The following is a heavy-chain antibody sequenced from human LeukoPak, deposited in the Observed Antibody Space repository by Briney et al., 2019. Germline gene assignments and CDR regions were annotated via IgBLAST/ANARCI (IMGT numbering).Heavy chain of an antibody. V-gene: IGHV6-1*01. J-gene: IGHJ4*02. D-gene: IGHD2-2*01. CDR3: ARDRKYCSSTSCYYYFDY. CDR2: TYYRSKWYN. CDR1: GDSVSCNSAA. Sequence: SQTLSLTCAISGDSVSCNSAAWNWIRQSPSRGLEWLGRTYYRSKWYNDYAVSVKGRITINPDTSKNEFSLQLNSVTPEDTAVYYCARDRKYCSSTSCYYYFDYWGQGTLVTVSS.